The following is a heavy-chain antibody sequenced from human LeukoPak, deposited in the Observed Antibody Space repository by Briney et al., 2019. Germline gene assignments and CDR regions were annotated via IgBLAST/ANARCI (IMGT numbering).Heavy chain of an antibody. CDR2: IGHSGLAT. CDR3: AKDRSSNGIYTWFDP. V-gene: IGHV3-23*01. D-gene: IGHD1-26*01. J-gene: IGHJ5*02. Sequence: GGSLRLSCTASGFTFSDYTMNWVRQAPGKGLEWVSAIGHSGLATYYADSVEGRFTISRDNSKNTVYLQMDTLRADDTGVYYCAKDRSSNGIYTWFDPWGQGTLVTVSS. CDR1: GFTFSDYT.